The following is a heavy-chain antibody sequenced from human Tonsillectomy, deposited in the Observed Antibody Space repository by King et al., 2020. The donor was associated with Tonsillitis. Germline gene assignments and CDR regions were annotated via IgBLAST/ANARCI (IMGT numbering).Heavy chain of an antibody. CDR1: GYTFTTYE. Sequence: QLVQSGAEVKRPGASVKVSCQASGYTFTTYEINWVRQASGQGLEWLGWINPTSRNTGYAQKFQGRLTMTRNSSISTAYMELSSLSSEDTGVYFCARGNHHWCGNLLWYFDLWGRGTLVTVSS. CDR3: ARGNHHWCGNLLWYFDL. CDR2: INPTSRNT. D-gene: IGHD1-14*01. J-gene: IGHJ2*01. V-gene: IGHV1-8*01.